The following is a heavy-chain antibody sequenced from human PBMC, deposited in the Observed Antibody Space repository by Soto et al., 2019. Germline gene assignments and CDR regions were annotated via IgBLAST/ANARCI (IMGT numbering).Heavy chain of an antibody. D-gene: IGHD3-3*01. J-gene: IGHJ4*02. V-gene: IGHV4-59*01. CDR2: IYYSGST. CDR3: ARGGSPYYDFWSGYLTTLDY. CDR1: GSSISSYY. Sequence: SETLSLTCTVSGSSISSYYWSWLRQPPGKGLEWIGYIYYSGSTNYNPSLKSRLTISVDTSKNQFSLKLSSVTAADTAVYYCARGGSPYYDFWSGYLTTLDYWGQGTLVTVSS.